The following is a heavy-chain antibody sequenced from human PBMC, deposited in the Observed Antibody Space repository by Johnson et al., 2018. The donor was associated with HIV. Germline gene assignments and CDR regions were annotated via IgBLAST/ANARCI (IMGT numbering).Heavy chain of an antibody. CDR1: GFTFSSYA. J-gene: IGHJ3*02. CDR3: TSWGAGADAFDI. D-gene: IGHD1-26*01. Sequence: VQLVESGGGLVQPGGSLRLSCAASGFTFSSYAMSWVRQAPGKGLEWVGRIRSKANSYATAYAASVKGRFTISRDDSKNTAYLQMNSLKTEDTAVYYCTSWGAGADAFDIWGQGTMVTVSS. CDR2: IRSKANSYAT. V-gene: IGHV3-73*01.